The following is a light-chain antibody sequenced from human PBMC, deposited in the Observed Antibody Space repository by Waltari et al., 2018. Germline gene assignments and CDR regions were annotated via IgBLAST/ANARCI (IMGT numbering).Light chain of an antibody. CDR2: DVT. CDR3: SSFTTSSTYV. V-gene: IGLV2-14*03. J-gene: IGLJ1*01. CDR1: SSDVGGYNY. Sequence: QSALTQPASVSGSPGQSITISCSGSSSDVGGYNYVSWYQQHPDKVPKLLIYDVTYRPSVVSNRCSGSKSGNTASLTISGLQAEDEADYYCSSFTTSSTYVFGTGTRVTVL.